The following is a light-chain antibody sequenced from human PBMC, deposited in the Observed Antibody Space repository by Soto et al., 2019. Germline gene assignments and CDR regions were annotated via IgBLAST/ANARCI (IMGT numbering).Light chain of an antibody. CDR1: QSISNW. Sequence: DIQMTQSPSTLSASVGDRGTITCRASQSISNWLAWYQQKPGKAPKLLIYDVSSLESGVPSRFSGSGSGTEFTLTISSLQPDDFATYYCQQYNTFWTFGQGTKVDIK. CDR3: QQYNTFWT. CDR2: DVS. V-gene: IGKV1-5*01. J-gene: IGKJ1*01.